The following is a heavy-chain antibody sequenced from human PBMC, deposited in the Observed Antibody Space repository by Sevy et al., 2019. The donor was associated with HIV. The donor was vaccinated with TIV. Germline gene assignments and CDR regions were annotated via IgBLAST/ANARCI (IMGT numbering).Heavy chain of an antibody. CDR1: GFTFSSYA. V-gene: IGHV3-23*01. J-gene: IGHJ3*02. CDR3: EKDMCSSTSCYYQDAFDI. Sequence: GGSLRLSCAASGFTFSSYAMSWVRQAPGKGLEWVSGISDSGGSTYYADSVKGRLTISRDNSKTTRYLQMNSMRAEDTDVYYCEKDMCSSTSCYYQDAFDIWGQGTMVTVSS. CDR2: ISDSGGST. D-gene: IGHD2-2*01.